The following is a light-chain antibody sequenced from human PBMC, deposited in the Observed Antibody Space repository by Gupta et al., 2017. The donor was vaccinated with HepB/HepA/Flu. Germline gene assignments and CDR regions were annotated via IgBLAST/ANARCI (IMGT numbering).Light chain of an antibody. V-gene: IGKV3-20*01. J-gene: IGKJ2*04. CDR2: GAS. CDR1: QSVSSSY. CDR3: QQDGSSPCS. Sequence: EIALTQSPGTLSLSPGERATLSCRASQSVSSSYLAWYQQKPGQAPRLLIYGASSRATGIPDRFSGSGSGTDFTLTISRLEPEDFAVYYCQQDGSSPCSFGQGTKLEIK.